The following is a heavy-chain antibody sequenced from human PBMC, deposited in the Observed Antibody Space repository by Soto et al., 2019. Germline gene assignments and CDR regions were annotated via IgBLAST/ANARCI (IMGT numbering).Heavy chain of an antibody. CDR1: GFTFSSYA. J-gene: IGHJ5*02. V-gene: IGHV3-23*01. D-gene: IGHD3-3*01. Sequence: GGSLRLSCAASGFTFSSYAMSWVRQAPGKGLEWVSAISGSGGSTYYADSVKGRFTISRDNSKNTLYLQMNSLRAEDTAVYYCAKDALVTIFGVVKPVRGDWFDPWGQGTLVTVSS. CDR2: ISGSGGST. CDR3: AKDALVTIFGVVKPVRGDWFDP.